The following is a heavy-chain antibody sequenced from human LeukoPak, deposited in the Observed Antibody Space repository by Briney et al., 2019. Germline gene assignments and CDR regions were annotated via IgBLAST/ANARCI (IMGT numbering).Heavy chain of an antibody. J-gene: IGHJ6*02. V-gene: IGHV1-24*01. CDR2: FDPEDGET. Sequence: ASVKVSCKASGYTFTSYYMHWVRQAPGQGLEWMGGFDPEDGETIYAQKFQGRVTMTEDTSTDTAYMELSSLRSEDTAVYYCATAIFFRWTVSVGYGMDVWGQGTTVTVSS. CDR3: ATAIFFRWTVSVGYGMDV. CDR1: GYTFTSYY. D-gene: IGHD2-8*02.